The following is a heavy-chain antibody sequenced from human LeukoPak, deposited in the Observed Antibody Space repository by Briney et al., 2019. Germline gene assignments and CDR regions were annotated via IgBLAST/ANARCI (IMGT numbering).Heavy chain of an antibody. D-gene: IGHD6-19*01. CDR1: GFTFSSYA. CDR3: ARGSGWYLP. V-gene: IGHV3-23*01. J-gene: IGHJ5*02. CDR2: ISGSGGST. Sequence: GGSLRLSCAASGFTFSSYAMSWVRQAPGKGLEWVSAISGSGGSTYYADSVKGRFTISRDNAKNSLYLQMNSLRVEDTGVYYCARGSGWYLPWGQGTLVTVSS.